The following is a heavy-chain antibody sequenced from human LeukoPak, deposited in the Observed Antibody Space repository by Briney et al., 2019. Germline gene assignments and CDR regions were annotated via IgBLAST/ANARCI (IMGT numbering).Heavy chain of an antibody. D-gene: IGHD2-2*02. Sequence: GGSLRLSCAASGFTFSSYAMSWVRQAPRKGLEWVSAISGSGGSTYYADSVKGRFTISRDNSKNTLYLQMNSLRAEDTAVYYCAKDPEIVVVPAAIGGSAFDIWGQGTMVTVSS. CDR3: AKDPEIVVVPAAIGGSAFDI. J-gene: IGHJ3*02. CDR1: GFTFSSYA. CDR2: ISGSGGST. V-gene: IGHV3-23*01.